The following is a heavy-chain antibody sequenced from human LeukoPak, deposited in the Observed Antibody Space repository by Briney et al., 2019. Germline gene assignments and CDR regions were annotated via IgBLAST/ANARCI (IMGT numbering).Heavy chain of an antibody. CDR3: ARDSATKVRGPVIGSTDF. D-gene: IGHD3-10*01. V-gene: IGHV3-30*04. Sequence: PGRSLRLSCAASGFSFSEYAMHWVRQAPGKGLEWVAVLSYDGSETYYKDSVKGRFTISRDNSRNTLYLQMHSLRTEDTAIYYCARDSATKVRGPVIGSTDFWGQGTLVTVSS. J-gene: IGHJ4*02. CDR2: LSYDGSET. CDR1: GFSFSEYA.